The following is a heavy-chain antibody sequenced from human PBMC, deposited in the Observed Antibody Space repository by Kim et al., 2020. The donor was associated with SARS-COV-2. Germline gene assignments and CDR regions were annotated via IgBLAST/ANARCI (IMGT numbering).Heavy chain of an antibody. Sequence: GGSLRLSCAASGFPFSVLWMSWVRQAPGKGLEWVANIKQDVNERHYGDSVRGRFTISRDNAKNSLYLQMNSLRVEDTAVYYCVRVNSPAFDVWGQGTMVT. CDR2: IKQDVNER. J-gene: IGHJ3*01. CDR3: VRVNSPAFDV. CDR1: GFPFSVLW. D-gene: IGHD1-20*01. V-gene: IGHV3-7*01.